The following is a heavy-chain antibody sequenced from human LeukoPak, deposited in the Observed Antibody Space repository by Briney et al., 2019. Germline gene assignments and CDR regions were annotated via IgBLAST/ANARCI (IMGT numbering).Heavy chain of an antibody. J-gene: IGHJ3*02. V-gene: IGHV4-34*01. CDR2: INHSGST. CDR3: ARHAPDYIVVVPAGLLDI. Sequence: SETLSLTCAVYGGSLSGYYWSWIRQPPGKGLEWIGEINHSGSTNYNPSLKSRVTISVDTSKNQFSLKLSSVTAADTAVYYCARHAPDYIVVVPAGLLDIWGQGTMVTVSS. D-gene: IGHD2-2*01. CDR1: GGSLSGYY.